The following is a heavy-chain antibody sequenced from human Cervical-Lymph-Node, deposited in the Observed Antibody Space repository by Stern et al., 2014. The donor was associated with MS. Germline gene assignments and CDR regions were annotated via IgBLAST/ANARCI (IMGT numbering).Heavy chain of an antibody. V-gene: IGHV5-51*04. CDR3: ARHVQGFDY. Sequence: MQLVQSGAEVKKPGESLKISCKLSGYSFTIYYIAWVRQMPGKGLECRVFIYPYDSDTTYIPSFQGQFTISADKPITTAYLQWSSLRASDTAMYYCARHVQGFDYWGQGTLVTVSS. CDR2: IYPYDSDT. CDR1: GYSFTIYY. J-gene: IGHJ4*02.